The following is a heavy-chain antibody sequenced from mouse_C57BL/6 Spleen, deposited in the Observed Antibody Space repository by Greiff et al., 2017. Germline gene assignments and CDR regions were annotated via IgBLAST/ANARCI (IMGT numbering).Heavy chain of an antibody. J-gene: IGHJ3*01. CDR1: GFTFSDYY. V-gene: IGHV5-16*01. D-gene: IGHD2-3*01. CDR2: INYDGSST. CDR3: AREADGYYPWFAY. Sequence: EVQLVESEGGLVQPGSSMKLSCTASGFTFSDYYMAWVRQVPEKGLEWVANINYDGSSTYYLDSLKSRFIISRDNAKNILYLQMSRLKSEDTATYYCAREADGYYPWFAYWGQGTLVTVSA.